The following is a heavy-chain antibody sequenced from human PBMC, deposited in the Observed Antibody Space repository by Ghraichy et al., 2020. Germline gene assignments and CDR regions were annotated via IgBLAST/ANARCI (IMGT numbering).Heavy chain of an antibody. V-gene: IGHV4-39*01. CDR1: GGSISSSSYY. D-gene: IGHD6-19*01. CDR3: ARQGRGEQWLVLGNAFDI. J-gene: IGHJ3*02. CDR2: IYYSGST. Sequence: TLSLTCTVSGGSISSSSYYWGWIRQPPGKGLEWIGSIYYSGSTYYNPSLKSRVTISVDTSKNQFSLKLSSVTAADTAVYYCARQGRGEQWLVLGNAFDIWGQGTMVTVSS.